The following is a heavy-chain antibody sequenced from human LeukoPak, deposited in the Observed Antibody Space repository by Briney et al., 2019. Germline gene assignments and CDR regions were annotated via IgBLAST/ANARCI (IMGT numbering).Heavy chain of an antibody. J-gene: IGHJ6*02. CDR2: INAGNGNT. CDR3: ARDPHGGIRYCSGGSCQSYYYYGMDV. CDR1: GYTFTSYA. V-gene: IGHV1-3*01. D-gene: IGHD2-15*01. Sequence: ASVKVSCKASGYTFTSYAMHWVRQAPGQRLEWMGWINAGNGNTKYSQKFQGRVTITRDTSASTAYMELSSLRSEDTAVYYCARDPHGGIRYCSGGSCQSYYYYGMDVWGQGTTVTVSS.